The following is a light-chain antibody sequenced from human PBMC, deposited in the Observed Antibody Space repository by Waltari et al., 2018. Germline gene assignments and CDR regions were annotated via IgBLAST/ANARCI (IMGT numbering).Light chain of an antibody. J-gene: IGKJ2*01. Sequence: EIVMTQSPATLSVSQGERATLSCSASQSVDSNLAWYQQKPGQAPRLLIYGASTRATGIPARFSGSGSGTEFTLTVSSMQSEDFAVYYCQQYHNWPLTFGQGTKLEIK. CDR1: QSVDSN. CDR3: QQYHNWPLT. CDR2: GAS. V-gene: IGKV3-15*01.